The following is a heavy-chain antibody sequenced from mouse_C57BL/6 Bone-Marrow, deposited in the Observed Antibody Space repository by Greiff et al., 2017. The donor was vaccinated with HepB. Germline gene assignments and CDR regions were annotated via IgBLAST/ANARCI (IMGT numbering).Heavy chain of an antibody. CDR1: GYTFTDYE. D-gene: IGHD2-5*01. CDR3: TRYSNYFFYYAMDY. Sequence: QVQLQQSGAELVRPGASVTLSCKASGYTFTDYEMHWVKQTPVHGLEWIGAIDPETGGTAYNQKFKGKAILTADKSSSTAYMELRSLTSEDSAVYYCTRYSNYFFYYAMDYWGQGTSVTVSS. J-gene: IGHJ4*01. CDR2: IDPETGGT. V-gene: IGHV1-15*01.